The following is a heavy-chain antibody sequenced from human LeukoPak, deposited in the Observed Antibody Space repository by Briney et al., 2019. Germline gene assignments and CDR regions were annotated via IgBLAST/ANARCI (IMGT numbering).Heavy chain of an antibody. J-gene: IGHJ3*02. D-gene: IGHD2-15*01. Sequence: SGPTLVKPSETLSLTCTVSGGSISSYYWSWIRQPPGKGLEWIGYIYYSGSTNCNPSLKSRVTISVDTSKNQFSLKLSSVTAADTAVYYCASGYCSGGSCYEYPDAFDIWGQGTMVTVSS. CDR3: ASGYCSGGSCYEYPDAFDI. V-gene: IGHV4-59*01. CDR1: GGSISSYY. CDR2: IYYSGST.